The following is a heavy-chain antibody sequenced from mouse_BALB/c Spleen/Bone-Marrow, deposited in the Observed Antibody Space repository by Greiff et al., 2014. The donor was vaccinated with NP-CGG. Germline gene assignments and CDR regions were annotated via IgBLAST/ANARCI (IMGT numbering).Heavy chain of an antibody. CDR2: ILPGSVTT. V-gene: IGHV1-9*01. CDR3: ARDHFDH. CDR1: GYTFSSYW. Sequence: QVQLQQSGAELMKPGASVKISCKAPGYTFSSYWIEWIKQRPGRGLEWIGEILPGSVTTNYNGRFKGKATFTADTSSNTAYMQLSSLTSEDSAVYYCARDHFDHWGPGTTLTVSS. J-gene: IGHJ2*01.